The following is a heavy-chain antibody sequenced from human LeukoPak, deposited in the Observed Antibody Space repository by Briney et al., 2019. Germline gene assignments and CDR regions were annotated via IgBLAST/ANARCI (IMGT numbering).Heavy chain of an antibody. CDR3: ARVDCSSTSCYAHGNWFDP. V-gene: IGHV5-51*01. CDR2: IYPGDSDT. J-gene: IGHJ5*02. Sequence: GESPKISCKGSGYSFTSYWIGWVRQMPGKGLEWMGIIYPGDSDTRYSPSFQGQVTISADKSISTAYLQWSSLKASDTAMYYCARVDCSSTSCYAHGNWFDPWGQGTLVTVSS. CDR1: GYSFTSYW. D-gene: IGHD2-2*01.